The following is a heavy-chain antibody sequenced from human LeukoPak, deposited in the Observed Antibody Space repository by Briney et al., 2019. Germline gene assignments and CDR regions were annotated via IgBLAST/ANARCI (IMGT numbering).Heavy chain of an antibody. CDR3: ARSGYSYGYHVY. CDR1: GGSISSYY. CDR2: IYTSGTT. Sequence: SETLSLTCTVSGGSISSYYWSWIRQPAGKGLEWIGRIYTSGTTNYNPSLKSRVTMSVDTSKNQFSLKLSSVTAADTAVYYCARSGYSYGYHVYWGQGTLVTVSS. J-gene: IGHJ4*02. D-gene: IGHD5-18*01. V-gene: IGHV4-4*07.